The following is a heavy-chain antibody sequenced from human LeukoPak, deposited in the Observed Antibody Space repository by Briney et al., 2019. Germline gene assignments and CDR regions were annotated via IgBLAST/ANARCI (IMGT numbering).Heavy chain of an antibody. Sequence: QPGGSLRLSCEASGFTASTYYMTWVRQAPGKGLEWVSIIYSGGTTYYADSVKGRFTISRDTSKNTLSLQMNSLRAEDTAVYFCARVGDHFHWNLDLWGRGTLVTVSS. D-gene: IGHD3-3*02. CDR1: GFTASTYY. CDR3: ARVGDHFHWNLDL. J-gene: IGHJ2*01. CDR2: IYSGGTT. V-gene: IGHV3-53*01.